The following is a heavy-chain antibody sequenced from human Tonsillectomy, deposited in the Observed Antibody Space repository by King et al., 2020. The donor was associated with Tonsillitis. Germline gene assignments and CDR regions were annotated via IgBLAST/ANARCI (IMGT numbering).Heavy chain of an antibody. CDR2: MSYDGSRK. CDR3: AKVLVSWSTSYTPDS. V-gene: IGHV3-30*18. J-gene: IGHJ5*01. Sequence: VQLVESGGGVFQPGRSLRLSCAASGFTFSSYGMHWVRQAPGKGLEWVAVMSYDGSRKYYADSVKGRFTISRDNYENTLYLQMNSLRAEATVVYYCAKVLVSWSTSYTPDSWGQGTLVTVSS. D-gene: IGHD3-3*01. CDR1: GFTFSSYG.